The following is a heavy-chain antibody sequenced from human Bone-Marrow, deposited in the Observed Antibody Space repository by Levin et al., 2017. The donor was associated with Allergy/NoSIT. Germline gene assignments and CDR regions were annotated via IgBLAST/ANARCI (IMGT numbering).Heavy chain of an antibody. V-gene: IGHV3-23*01. J-gene: IGHJ6*02. D-gene: IGHD1-26*01. Sequence: ASVKVSCTASGFTFNKYGLTWVRQAPGKGLEWVASIGGSGVDSNYADSVRGRFTITRDMNMIFLQMNSLRVEDTAIFYCAKDPMWDRYNFDMDVWGQGTSVIVSS. CDR1: GFTFNKYG. CDR2: IGGSGVDS. CDR3: AKDPMWDRYNFDMDV.